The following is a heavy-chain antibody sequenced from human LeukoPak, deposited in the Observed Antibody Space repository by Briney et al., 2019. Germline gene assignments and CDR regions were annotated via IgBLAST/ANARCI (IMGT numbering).Heavy chain of an antibody. Sequence: GGSLRLSCAASGFTFDDYAMHWVRQAPGKGLEWVSGISWNSGSIGYADSVKGRFTISRDNAKNSLYLQMNSLRAEDTALYYCAKDGYNFGWYFDYWGQGTLVTVSS. CDR1: GFTFDDYA. CDR3: AKDGYNFGWYFDY. D-gene: IGHD5-24*01. CDR2: ISWNSGSI. V-gene: IGHV3-9*01. J-gene: IGHJ4*02.